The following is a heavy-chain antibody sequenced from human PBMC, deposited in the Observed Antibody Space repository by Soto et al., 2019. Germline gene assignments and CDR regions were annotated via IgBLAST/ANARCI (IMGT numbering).Heavy chain of an antibody. CDR3: ASDYRAYERHHRFDS. Sequence: QEQLVQSGAEVKKPGASVTISCKASGDTFSRHYIHWVRQAPGQGLEWMGVINPTGASTSYAQKFPVRVTVIRDASRRTISMELRRLRSEDTAVYFCASDYRAYERHHRFDSWGQGTMVTVAS. J-gene: IGHJ3*02. CDR1: GDTFSRHY. CDR2: INPTGAST. D-gene: IGHD5-12*01. V-gene: IGHV1-46*03.